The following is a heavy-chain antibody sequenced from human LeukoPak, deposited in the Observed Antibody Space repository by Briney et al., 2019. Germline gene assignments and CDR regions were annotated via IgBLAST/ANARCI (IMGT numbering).Heavy chain of an antibody. CDR2: IVVGSGNT. D-gene: IGHD4-17*01. CDR1: GFTFTSSA. CDR3: AAERATVTTSPNAFDI. V-gene: IGHV1-58*02. Sequence: SVKVSFKASGFTFTSSAMQWVRQARGQRLEWIGWIVVGSGNTNYAQKFQERVTITRDMSTSTAYMELSSLRSEDTAVYYCAAERATVTTSPNAFDIWGQGTMVTVSS. J-gene: IGHJ3*02.